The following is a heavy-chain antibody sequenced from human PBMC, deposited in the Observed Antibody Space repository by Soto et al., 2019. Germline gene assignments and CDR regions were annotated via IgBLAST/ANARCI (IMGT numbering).Heavy chain of an antibody. CDR3: ARLPYSYVSLYFFDF. J-gene: IGHJ4*02. V-gene: IGHV3-23*01. CDR2: ISDKGGST. D-gene: IGHD5-18*01. CDR1: GFTFSNYA. Sequence: GGSLRLSCAASGFTFSNYAVSWVRQSPGRGLEWVASISDKGGSTKYADSVNGRFTISRGNSRNTLSLQMDTLRAEDTAVYYCARLPYSYVSLYFFDFWGQGSLVTVSS.